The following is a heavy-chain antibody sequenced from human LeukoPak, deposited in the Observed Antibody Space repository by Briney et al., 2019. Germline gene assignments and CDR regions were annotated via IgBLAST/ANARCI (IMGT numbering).Heavy chain of an antibody. CDR1: GYTFTSYA. J-gene: IGHJ5*01. CDR3: ASANYDFWSGYYRWFDS. Sequence: ASVKVSCKASGYTFTSYAMNWVRQAPGQGLEWMGWINTNTGNPTYAQGFTGRFVFSLDTSVSTAYLQISSLKAEDSAVYYCASANYDFWSGYYRWFDSWGQGTLVTVFS. D-gene: IGHD3-3*01. V-gene: IGHV7-4-1*02. CDR2: INTNTGNP.